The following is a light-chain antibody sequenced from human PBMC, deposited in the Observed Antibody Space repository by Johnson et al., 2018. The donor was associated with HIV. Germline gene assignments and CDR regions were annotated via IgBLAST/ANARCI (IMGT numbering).Light chain of an antibody. CDR1: SSNIGNNF. V-gene: IGLV1-51*02. J-gene: IGLJ1*01. Sequence: QSVLTQPPSVSAAPGQKVTISCSGSSSNIGNNFVSWYQQLPGTAPKLLIYANNKRPSGIADRFSGSKSGTSATLGITGLQTGDEADYYCGTWDNSPSAPYFIGPGTKVTVL. CDR3: GTWDNSPSAPYF. CDR2: ANN.